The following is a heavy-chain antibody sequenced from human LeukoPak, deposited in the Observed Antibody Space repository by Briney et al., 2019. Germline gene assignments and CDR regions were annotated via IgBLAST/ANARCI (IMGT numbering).Heavy chain of an antibody. V-gene: IGHV1-2*06. Sequence: GSVKVSCKASGYTFTGYYMHWVRQAPCQGLEWMGRINPNSGGTNYAQKFQGRVTMTRETSISTAYMELSRLRSDDTAVYYCASSMVRGVIAYWGQGTLVTVPS. CDR1: GYTFTGYY. D-gene: IGHD3-10*01. J-gene: IGHJ4*02. CDR2: INPNSGGT. CDR3: ASSMVRGVIAY.